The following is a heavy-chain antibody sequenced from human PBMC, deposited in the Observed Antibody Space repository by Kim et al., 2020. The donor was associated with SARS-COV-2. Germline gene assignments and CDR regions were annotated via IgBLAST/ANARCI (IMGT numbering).Heavy chain of an antibody. CDR2: ISGSGGST. V-gene: IGHV3-23*01. CDR3: AKETAVAGTGYYYGMDV. D-gene: IGHD6-19*01. Sequence: GGSLRLSCAASGFTFSSYAMSWVRQAPGKGLEWVSAISGSGGSTYYADSVKGRFTISRDNSKNTLYLQMNSLRAEVTAVYYCAKETAVAGTGYYYGMDVWGQGTTVTVSS. J-gene: IGHJ6*02. CDR1: GFTFSSYA.